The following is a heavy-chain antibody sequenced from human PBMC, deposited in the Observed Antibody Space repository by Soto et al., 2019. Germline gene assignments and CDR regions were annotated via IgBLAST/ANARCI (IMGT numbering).Heavy chain of an antibody. D-gene: IGHD7-27*01. CDR2: IYKSAAT. V-gene: IGHV4-30-4*01. Sequence: SETLSLTCSVSGDSISNLDYFWAWIRQPPGQALEYIGYIYKSAATYYNPSFESRVAISVDTSKSQFSLNVTSVTAADTAVYFCARGRYCLTGRCFPNWFDSWGQGALVTVSS. CDR3: ARGRYCLTGRCFPNWFDS. CDR1: GDSISNLDYF. J-gene: IGHJ5*01.